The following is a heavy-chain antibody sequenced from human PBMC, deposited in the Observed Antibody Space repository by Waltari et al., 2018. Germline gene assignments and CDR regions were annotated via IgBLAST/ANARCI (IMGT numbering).Heavy chain of an antibody. CDR3: ASPLTYYDSSGYVC. V-gene: IGHV4-31*03. CDR1: GGSISSGGYY. D-gene: IGHD3-22*01. CDR2: IYHSGST. J-gene: IGHJ3*01. Sequence: QVQLQESGPGLVKPSQTLSLTCTVSGGSISSGGYYWSWIRQHPGKGVEWIGYIYHSGSTYYTPSLKSRVTIAVDRSKNQFSLKLSSVTAADTAVYYCASPLTYYDSSGYVCWGQGTMVTVSS.